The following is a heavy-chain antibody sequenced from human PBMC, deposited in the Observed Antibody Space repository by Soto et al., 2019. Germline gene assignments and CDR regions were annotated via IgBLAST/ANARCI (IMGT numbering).Heavy chain of an antibody. CDR3: PREGHGDWFDP. V-gene: IGHV3-33*01. J-gene: IGHJ5*02. Sequence: QVQLVESGGTVGQPGTSLRLSCAASGFNFSSYGMHWVRQAPGKGLEWVAVIWHDGNSKYYADSVKGRFTISRDNSKDTLYLQMNSLRAEDTAVYYCPREGHGDWFDPWGQGTLVTVSS. CDR2: IWHDGNSK. CDR1: GFNFSSYG. D-gene: IGHD3-10*01.